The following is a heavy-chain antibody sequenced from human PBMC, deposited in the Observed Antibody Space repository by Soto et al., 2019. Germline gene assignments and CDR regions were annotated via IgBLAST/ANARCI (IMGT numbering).Heavy chain of an antibody. CDR2: IKEDGSEK. Sequence: GGSLRLSCAASGFSFSSNWMSWVRQAPGKGLEWVANIKEDGSEKNYVGSVKGRFTISRDNAKNSLYLQMNSLRAEDTAVYYCVRDSSGTVRFDYWGQGT. CDR3: VRDSSGTVRFDY. CDR1: GFSFSSNW. D-gene: IGHD6-19*01. J-gene: IGHJ4*02. V-gene: IGHV3-7*04.